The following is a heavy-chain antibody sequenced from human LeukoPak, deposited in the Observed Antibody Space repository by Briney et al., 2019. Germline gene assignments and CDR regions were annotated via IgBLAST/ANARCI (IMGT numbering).Heavy chain of an antibody. CDR3: ARVGCSGGTCYRSRGAFDI. V-gene: IGHV3-23*01. CDR2: ISSSGYST. D-gene: IGHD2-15*01. Sequence: GGSLRLSCAASGFTFSSYAMTWVRQAPGKGLEWVSTISSSGYSTYYADSVKGRFTISRDNSKNTLYLQLNSLRAEDTTVYYCARVGCSGGTCYRSRGAFDIWGQGTMVTVSS. CDR1: GFTFSSYA. J-gene: IGHJ3*02.